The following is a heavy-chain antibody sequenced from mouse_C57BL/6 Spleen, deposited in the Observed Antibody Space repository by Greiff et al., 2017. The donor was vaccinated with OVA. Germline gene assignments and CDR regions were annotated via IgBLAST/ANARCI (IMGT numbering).Heavy chain of an antibody. Sequence: EVKLMESGGGLVKPGGSLKLSCAASGFTFSDYGMHWVRQAPEKGLEWVAYISSGSSTIYYADTVKGRFTISRDNAKNTLFLQMTSLRSEDTAMYYCARPYYSNWFAYWGQGTLVTVSA. J-gene: IGHJ3*01. CDR1: GFTFSDYG. CDR2: ISSGSSTI. CDR3: ARPYYSNWFAY. V-gene: IGHV5-17*01. D-gene: IGHD2-5*01.